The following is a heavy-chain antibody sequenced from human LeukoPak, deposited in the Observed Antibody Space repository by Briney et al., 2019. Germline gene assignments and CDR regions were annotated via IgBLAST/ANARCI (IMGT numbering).Heavy chain of an antibody. D-gene: IGHD5-18*01. CDR3: ARARVDTAMADFDY. Sequence: GESLKISCKASGSIFPSYWITWVRQLPGKGLEWMGGIDPIDSYTTYSPSFQGHVTISADKSIATVYLQWSSLKASDTAMYYCARARVDTAMADFDYWGQGTLVTVSS. J-gene: IGHJ4*02. CDR2: IDPIDSYT. V-gene: IGHV5-10-1*01. CDR1: GSIFPSYW.